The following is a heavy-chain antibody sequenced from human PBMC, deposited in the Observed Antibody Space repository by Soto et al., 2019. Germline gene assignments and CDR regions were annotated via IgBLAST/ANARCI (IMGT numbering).Heavy chain of an antibody. CDR1: GGSFSGYY. V-gene: IGHV4-34*01. J-gene: IGHJ4*02. D-gene: IGHD6-19*01. Sequence: SETLSLTCAVYGGSFSGYYWSWIRQPPGKGLEWIGEINHSGSTNYNPSLKSRVTISVDTSKNQFSLKLSSVTAADTAVYYCARERGSGWYSDSWGQGTLVTVSS. CDR2: INHSGST. CDR3: ARERGSGWYSDS.